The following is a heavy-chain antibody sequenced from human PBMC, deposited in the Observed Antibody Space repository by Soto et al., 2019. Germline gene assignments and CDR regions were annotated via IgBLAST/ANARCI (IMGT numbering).Heavy chain of an antibody. J-gene: IGHJ1*01. CDR3: ARELIVGPAEYFQQ. V-gene: IGHV3-7*01. D-gene: IGHD1-26*01. CDR2: INRDGSEK. CDR1: GFTFSSSW. Sequence: EVQLVESGGALVQPGGSLRLSCAVSGFTFSSSWMSWVRQTPGKGLEWVANINRDGSEKYYVDSVKGRFTISRDNAKHSLYLQMNSLRAEDTAVYYCARELIVGPAEYFQQWGQGTLVTVSS.